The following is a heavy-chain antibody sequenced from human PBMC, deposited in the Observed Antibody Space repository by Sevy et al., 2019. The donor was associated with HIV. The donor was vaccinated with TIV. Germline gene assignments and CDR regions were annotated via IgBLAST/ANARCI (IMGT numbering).Heavy chain of an antibody. J-gene: IGHJ3*02. D-gene: IGHD3-3*01. Sequence: WGSLRLSCAASGFTFSNAWMSWVRQAPGKGLEWVGRIKSKTDGGTTDYAAPVKGRFTISRDDSKNTLYLQMNSLKTEDTAVYYCTTVRDFWSGYFPLGAFDIWGQGTMVTVSS. V-gene: IGHV3-15*01. CDR1: GFTFSNAW. CDR2: IKSKTDGGTT. CDR3: TTVRDFWSGYFPLGAFDI.